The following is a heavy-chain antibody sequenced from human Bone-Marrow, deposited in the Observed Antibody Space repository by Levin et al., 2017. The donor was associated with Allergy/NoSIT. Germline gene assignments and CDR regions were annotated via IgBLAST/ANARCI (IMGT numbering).Heavy chain of an antibody. J-gene: IGHJ4*02. CDR3: ATVRNSGSYFDFDD. Sequence: KPSETLSLTCAFSGGSFSGYRWTWIRQPPGKGLEWIGEIGLDGYTNYIASLKSRVTISLDTSTNQVSLQMTSMTAADTAVYYCATVRNSGSYFDFDDWGQGTLVVVSS. CDR2: IGLDGYT. CDR1: GGSFSGYR. D-gene: IGHD1-26*01. V-gene: IGHV4-34*01.